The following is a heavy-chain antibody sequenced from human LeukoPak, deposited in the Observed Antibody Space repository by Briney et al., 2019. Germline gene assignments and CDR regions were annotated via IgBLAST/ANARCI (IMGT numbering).Heavy chain of an antibody. J-gene: IGHJ4*02. CDR1: GYSFTSYW. Sequence: GESLKISCKGSGYSFTSYWIGWVRQMPGKGLEWMGIIYPGDSDTRYSPSFQGQVTISADKSISTAYLRWSSLKASDTAMYYCARRRGYYDSSDYYFDYWGQGTLVTVSS. CDR2: IYPGDSDT. D-gene: IGHD3-22*01. CDR3: ARRRGYYDSSDYYFDY. V-gene: IGHV5-51*01.